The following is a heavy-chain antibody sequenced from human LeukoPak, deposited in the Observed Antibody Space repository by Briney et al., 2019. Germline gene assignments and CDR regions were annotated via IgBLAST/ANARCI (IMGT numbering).Heavy chain of an antibody. Sequence: ASVKVSCKASGYTFTGHYMHWVRQAPGQGLEWMGWINPNSGGTNYAQKFQGRVTMTRDTSISTAYMELSRLRSDDTAVYYCARVTPAASSWYDIDYWGQGTLVTVSS. CDR1: GYTFTGHY. J-gene: IGHJ4*02. D-gene: IGHD6-13*01. CDR2: INPNSGGT. CDR3: ARVTPAASSWYDIDY. V-gene: IGHV1-2*02.